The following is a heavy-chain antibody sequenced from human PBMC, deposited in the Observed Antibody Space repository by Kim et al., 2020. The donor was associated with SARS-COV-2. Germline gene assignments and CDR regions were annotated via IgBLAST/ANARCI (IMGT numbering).Heavy chain of an antibody. V-gene: IGHV1-24*01. CDR2: FDPEDGET. CDR3: ATDCTTGTTSRGYYYGMDV. CDR1: GYTLTELS. J-gene: IGHJ6*02. D-gene: IGHD1-1*01. Sequence: ASVKVSCKVSGYTLTELSMHWVRQAPGKGLEWMGGFDPEDGETIYAQKFQGRVTMTEDTSTDTAYMELSSLRSEDTAVYYCATDCTTGTTSRGYYYGMDVWGQGATVTVSS.